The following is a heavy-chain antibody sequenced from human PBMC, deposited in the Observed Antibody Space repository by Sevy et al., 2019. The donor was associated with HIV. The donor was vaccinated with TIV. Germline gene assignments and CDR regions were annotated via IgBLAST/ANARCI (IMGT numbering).Heavy chain of an antibody. D-gene: IGHD1-26*01. V-gene: IGHV3-7*01. Sequence: GGSLRLSCAASGFTFSSYWMNWVRQAPGKGLEWVANIKQDGSEKYYVDSVKGRFTISRDNAKNSLYLQMNSLRADDTALYYCAREIVGATTGWLDPWGQGTLVTVSS. J-gene: IGHJ5*02. CDR2: IKQDGSEK. CDR3: AREIVGATTGWLDP. CDR1: GFTFSSYW.